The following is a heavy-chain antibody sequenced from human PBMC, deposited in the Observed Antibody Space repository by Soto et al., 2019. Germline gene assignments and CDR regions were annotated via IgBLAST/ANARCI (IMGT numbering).Heavy chain of an antibody. Sequence: PSETLSLTCTVSGGTVDSGGYYWHWIRQHPGKGLEWIAYIFHSGSTHYTPSLRGRLTTSMDTSKNEFSLELSSVTAADTAVYYCVRGGAQDNYFGPWGQGTLVTAPQ. CDR1: GGTVDSGGYY. CDR3: VRGGAQDNYFGP. V-gene: IGHV4-31*03. J-gene: IGHJ5*02. CDR2: IFHSGST.